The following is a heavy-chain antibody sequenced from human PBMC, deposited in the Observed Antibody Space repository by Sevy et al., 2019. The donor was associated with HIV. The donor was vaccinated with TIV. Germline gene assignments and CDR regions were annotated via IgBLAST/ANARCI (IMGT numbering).Heavy chain of an antibody. CDR3: ARIRGSSWYYYYGMDV. CDR1: GYTFTSYD. D-gene: IGHD6-13*01. Sequence: ASVKVSCKASGYTFTSYDINWVRQATGQGLEWMGWMNPNSGNTGYAQKFQGRVTMTRNTSISTAYMELSSLRSEDTAVYYGARIRGSSWYYYYGMDVWGQGTTVTVSS. CDR2: MNPNSGNT. V-gene: IGHV1-8*01. J-gene: IGHJ6*02.